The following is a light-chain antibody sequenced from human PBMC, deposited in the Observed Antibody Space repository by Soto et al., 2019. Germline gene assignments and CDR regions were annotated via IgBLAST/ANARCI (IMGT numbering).Light chain of an antibody. CDR1: QGINKW. J-gene: IGKJ4*01. Sequence: DIQMTQSPSSVSASVGDRVTITCRASQGINKWLARYQQKPGTAPKLLIYSASSLYTGVPSRFSGSGSGTDFTLTISSLQPEDFATYYCQQANTFALTFGGGTKVEI. CDR2: SAS. CDR3: QQANTFALT. V-gene: IGKV1-12*01.